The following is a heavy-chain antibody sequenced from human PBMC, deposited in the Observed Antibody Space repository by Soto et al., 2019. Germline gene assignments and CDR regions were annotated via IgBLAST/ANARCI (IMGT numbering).Heavy chain of an antibody. Sequence: QVQLVESGGGVVQPGRSLRLSCAASGFTFSNYAMHWVSQAPGKGLEWVAVISYDGSKKYYSDSVMGRFTISIDNSKNTLYLQRNSRIAEYAAAYSCATTLVYQVEYHLQYWEYFDSCGQGALVPGAS. D-gene: IGHD2-2*02. V-gene: IGHV3-30-3*01. CDR2: ISYDGSKK. J-gene: IGHJ4*02. CDR3: ATTLVYQVEYHLQYWEYFDS. CDR1: GFTFSNYA.